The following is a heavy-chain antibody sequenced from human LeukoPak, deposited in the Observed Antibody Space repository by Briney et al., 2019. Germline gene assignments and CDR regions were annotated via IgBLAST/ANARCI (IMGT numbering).Heavy chain of an antibody. J-gene: IGHJ4*02. Sequence: GGSLRLSCAACGFTFSSYDMHWVRQATGKGLEWVSAIGTAGDTYYPGSVKGQFTISRENAKNSLYLQMNSLRAEDTAVYYCARAKTTRIAAREPFDYWGQGTLVTVSS. CDR2: IGTAGDT. V-gene: IGHV3-13*03. D-gene: IGHD6-6*01. CDR3: ARAKTTRIAAREPFDY. CDR1: GFTFSSYD.